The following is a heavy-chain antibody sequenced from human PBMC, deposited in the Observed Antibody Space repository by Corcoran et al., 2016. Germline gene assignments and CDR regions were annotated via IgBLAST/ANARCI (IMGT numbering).Heavy chain of an antibody. CDR3: ARGGITIFGVVIIHDAFDI. CDR1: GFTFSSYW. D-gene: IGHD3-3*01. CDR2: IKQDGSEK. J-gene: IGHJ3*02. V-gene: IGHV3-7*01. Sequence: EVQLVESGGGLVQPGGSLRLSCAASGFTFSSYWMSWVRQAPGKGLEWVANIKQDGSEKYYVDSVKGRFTISRDNAKNSLYLQMNSLRAEDTAVYYCARGGITIFGVVIIHDAFDIWGQGTMVTVSS.